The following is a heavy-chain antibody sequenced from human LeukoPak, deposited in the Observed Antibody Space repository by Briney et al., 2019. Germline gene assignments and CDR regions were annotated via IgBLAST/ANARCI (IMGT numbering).Heavy chain of an antibody. D-gene: IGHD3-10*01. V-gene: IGHV1-8*01. CDR3: AKDISGSYYFYFDY. J-gene: IGHJ4*02. CDR2: MNPNSGNT. CDR1: GYTFTSYD. Sequence: ASVKVSCKASGYTFTSYDINWLRQATGQGLEWMGWMNPNSGNTGYAQKFQGRVTMTRNTSISTAYMELSSLRAEDTALYYCAKDISGSYYFYFDYWGQGTLVTVSS.